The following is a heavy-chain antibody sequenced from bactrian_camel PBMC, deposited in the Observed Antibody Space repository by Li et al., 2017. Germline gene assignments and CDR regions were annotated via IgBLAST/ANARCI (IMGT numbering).Heavy chain of an antibody. D-gene: IGHD2*01. V-gene: IGHV3S1*01. CDR1: GVTYSGYC. Sequence: HVQLVESGGGSVEAGGSLRLSCTAASGVTYSGYCLGWFRQVPGKQREAIAAIYMGRGDARYADSVKGRFTISRDIAKNTVSLQMNSLKPEDTAMYYCAAEPFYCNGGYGDFAFWGQGTQVTVS. CDR2: IYMGRGDA. CDR3: AAEPFYCNGGYGDFAF. J-gene: IGHJ6*01.